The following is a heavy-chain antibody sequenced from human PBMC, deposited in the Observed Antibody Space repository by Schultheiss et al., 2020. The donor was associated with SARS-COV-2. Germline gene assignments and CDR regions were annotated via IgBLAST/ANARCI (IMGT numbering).Heavy chain of an antibody. CDR2: IWYDGSNK. V-gene: IGHV3-33*01. J-gene: IGHJ4*02. CDR1: GFTFSSYG. D-gene: IGHD5-12*01. Sequence: GGSLRLSCAASGFTFSSYGMHWVRQAPGKGLEWVAVIWYDGSNKYYADSVKGRFTISRDNSKNTLYLQMNSLRAEDTAVYYCARVPTIPATHFDYWGQGTLVTVSS. CDR3: ARVPTIPATHFDY.